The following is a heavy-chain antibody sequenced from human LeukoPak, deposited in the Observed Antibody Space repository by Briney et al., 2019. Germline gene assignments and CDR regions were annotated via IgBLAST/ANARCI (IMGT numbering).Heavy chain of an antibody. CDR3: ARDRGVRGYQLLYYYFDY. Sequence: SETLSLTCSVSGGSIRSYYWSWIRQPPGKGLEWIGYIYYSGSTNYNPSLKSRVTISVDTSKNQFSLRLSSVTAADTAVYYCARDRGVRGYQLLYYYFDYWGQGTLVTVSS. V-gene: IGHV4-59*12. D-gene: IGHD2-2*02. J-gene: IGHJ4*02. CDR2: IYYSGST. CDR1: GGSIRSYY.